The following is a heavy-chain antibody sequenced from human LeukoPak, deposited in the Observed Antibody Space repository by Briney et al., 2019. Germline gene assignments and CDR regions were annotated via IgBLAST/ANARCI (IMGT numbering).Heavy chain of an antibody. Sequence: GASVKVSCKASGYTFTSYGISWVRQAPGQRLEWMGWISAYNGNTNYAQKLQGRVTMTTDTSTSTAYMELSSLRSDDTAVYYCARDGTDEWYSSGWYSWFDPWGQGTLVTVSS. CDR3: ARDGTDEWYSSGWYSWFDP. J-gene: IGHJ5*02. D-gene: IGHD6-19*01. V-gene: IGHV1-18*01. CDR2: ISAYNGNT. CDR1: GYTFTSYG.